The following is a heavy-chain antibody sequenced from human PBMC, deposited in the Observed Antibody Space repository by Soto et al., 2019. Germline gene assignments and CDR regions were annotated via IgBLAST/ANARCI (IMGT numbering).Heavy chain of an antibody. J-gene: IGHJ5*02. D-gene: IGHD3-10*01. CDR1: GFTFSSYA. CDR2: ISGSGGST. V-gene: IGHV3-23*01. Sequence: GSLRLSCAASGFTFSSYAMSWVRQAPGKGLEWVSAISGSGGSTYYADSVKGRFTISRDNSKNTLYLQMNSLRAEDTAVYYCAKDVPSFPFGARRGWFAPWGQGTLVTVSS. CDR3: AKDVPSFPFGARRGWFAP.